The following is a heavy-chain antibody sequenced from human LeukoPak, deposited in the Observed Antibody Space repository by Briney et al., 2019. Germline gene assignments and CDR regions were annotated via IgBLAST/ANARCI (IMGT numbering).Heavy chain of an antibody. Sequence: GGSLRLSCAASGFTFSTYTMYWVRHPPGKRLEWVSIIGNNGGGIHYADSVKGRFTISRDNSKNALYLQMNSLRVEDTAVYYCAIDPNWGTHSWGQGVLVTVSS. CDR3: AIDPNWGTHS. CDR1: GFTFSTYT. CDR2: IGNNGGGI. J-gene: IGHJ4*02. V-gene: IGHV3-23*01. D-gene: IGHD7-27*01.